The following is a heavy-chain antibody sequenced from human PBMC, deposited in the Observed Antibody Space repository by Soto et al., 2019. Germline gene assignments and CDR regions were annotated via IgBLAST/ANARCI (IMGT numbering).Heavy chain of an antibody. CDR3: ARGDVGEIYFYYFGLDV. Sequence: TSETLSLTCSVSGGPVSGYHWSWIRQYPGKGLEWIAEIKHTGSFHYNPSLLSRVTMSVDTSKNQFSLNLSSVTAADTAVYYCARGDVGEIYFYYFGLDVWGQGTTVTVYS. CDR1: GGPVSGYH. V-gene: IGHV4-34*01. D-gene: IGHD3-10*01. CDR2: IKHTGSF. J-gene: IGHJ6*02.